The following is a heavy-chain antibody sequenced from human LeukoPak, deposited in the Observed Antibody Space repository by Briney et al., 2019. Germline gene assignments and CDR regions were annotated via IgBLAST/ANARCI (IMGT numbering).Heavy chain of an antibody. CDR1: GYTFTGYY. D-gene: IGHD3-10*01. Sequence: ASVKVSCKASGYTFTGYYMHWVRQAPGQGREWMGCINPNSGVTNYAQKSQCRVTMTRDKSISTAYMALSRLRSDDTAVYYCARVKTMVRGVSPYNWFDPWGQGTLVTVSS. J-gene: IGHJ5*02. V-gene: IGHV1-2*02. CDR3: ARVKTMVRGVSPYNWFDP. CDR2: INPNSGVT.